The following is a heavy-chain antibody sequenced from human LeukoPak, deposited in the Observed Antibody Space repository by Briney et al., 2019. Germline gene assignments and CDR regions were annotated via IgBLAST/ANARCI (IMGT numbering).Heavy chain of an antibody. CDR2: IKQDGSAK. Sequence: PGGSLRLSCAASGFTFSSYAMSWVRQAPGKGLEWVANIKQDGSAKYYVDSLRGRFSISRDNVKNSLFLQMNSLSAEDTAVYYCARCPYDSSGYYSVPSHLDYWGQGTLVTVPS. V-gene: IGHV3-7*01. CDR1: GFTFSSYA. CDR3: ARCPYDSSGYYSVPSHLDY. J-gene: IGHJ4*02. D-gene: IGHD3-22*01.